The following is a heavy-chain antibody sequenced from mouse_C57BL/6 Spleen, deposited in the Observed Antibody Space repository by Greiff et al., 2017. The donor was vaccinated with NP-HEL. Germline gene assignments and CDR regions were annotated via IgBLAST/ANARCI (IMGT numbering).Heavy chain of an antibody. CDR2: ISYDGSN. Sequence: EVQLQESGPGLVKPSQSLSLTCSVTGYSITSGYYWNWIRQFPGNKLEWMGYISYDGSNNYNPSLKNRISITRDTSKNQFFLKLNSVTTEDTATYYCAKKLGLYYAMDYWGQGTSVTVSS. D-gene: IGHD4-1*01. CDR3: AKKLGLYYAMDY. J-gene: IGHJ4*01. CDR1: GYSITSGYY. V-gene: IGHV3-6*01.